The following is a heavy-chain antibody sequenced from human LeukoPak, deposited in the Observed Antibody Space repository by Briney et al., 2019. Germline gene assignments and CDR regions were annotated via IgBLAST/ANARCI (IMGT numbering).Heavy chain of an antibody. CDR1: GFTISGFW. D-gene: IGHD1-1*01. CDR2: MNSAGTTI. CDR3: IREVQVRASASLGL. J-gene: IGHJ4*01. Sequence: GGSLRLSCAASGFTISGFWMHWVRQAPGEGLVWVARMNSAGTTINYADSVKGRFTISRDNVRNTLHLQMNNLRLEDTAVYFCIREVQVRASASLGLWGRGTLVTVS. V-gene: IGHV3-74*01.